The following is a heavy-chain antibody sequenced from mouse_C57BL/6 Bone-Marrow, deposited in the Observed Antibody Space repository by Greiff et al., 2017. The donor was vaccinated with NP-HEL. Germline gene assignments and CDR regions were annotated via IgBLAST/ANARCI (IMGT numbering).Heavy chain of an antibody. V-gene: IGHV1-82*01. J-gene: IGHJ1*03. Sequence: VQLQHSGPELVKPGASVKISCKASGYAFSSSWMNWVKQRPGKGLEWIGRIYPGDGDTNYNGKFKGKATLTADKSSSTAYMQLSSLTSEDSAVYFCARSGGYFDVWGTGTTVTVSS. CDR1: GYAFSSSW. CDR2: IYPGDGDT. CDR3: ARSGGYFDV. D-gene: IGHD3-1*01.